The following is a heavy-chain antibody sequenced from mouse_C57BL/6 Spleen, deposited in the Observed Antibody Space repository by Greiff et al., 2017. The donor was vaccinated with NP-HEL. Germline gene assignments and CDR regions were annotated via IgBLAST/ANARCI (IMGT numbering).Heavy chain of an antibody. Sequence: EVQLQQSGPELVKPGASVKISCKASGYTFTDYYMNWVKQSHGKSLEWIGDINPNNGGTSYNQKFKGKATLTVDKSSSTAYMELRSLTSEDSAVYYCARGHDAMDYWGQGTSVTVSS. J-gene: IGHJ4*01. D-gene: IGHD6-1*01. CDR1: GYTFTDYY. CDR2: INPNNGGT. CDR3: ARGHDAMDY. V-gene: IGHV1-26*01.